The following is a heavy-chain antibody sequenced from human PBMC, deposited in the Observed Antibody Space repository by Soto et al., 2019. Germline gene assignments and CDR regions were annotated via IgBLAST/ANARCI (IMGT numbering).Heavy chain of an antibody. CDR1: GYTFTSYG. D-gene: IGHD2-2*01. J-gene: IGHJ6*02. Sequence: ASVKVSCKASGYTFTSYGISWVRQAPGQGLEWVGWTSAYNGNSNYAQKYHGRVTMTTDTSTSTAYMEMSSLRSDDTAVYYCARIADCSTTSCSFHSRFHIRGYYYYYGLDVWG. CDR2: TSAYNGNS. CDR3: ARIADCSTTSCSFHSRFHIRGYYYYYGLDV. V-gene: IGHV1-18*01.